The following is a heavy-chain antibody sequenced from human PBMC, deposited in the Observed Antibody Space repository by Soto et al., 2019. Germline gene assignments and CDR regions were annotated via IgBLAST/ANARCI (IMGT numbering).Heavy chain of an antibody. V-gene: IGHV1-8*01. CDR2: MNPNSGNT. CDR3: ARWDYGDYARFDY. D-gene: IGHD4-17*01. Sequence: QVQLVQSGAEVKKSGASVKVSCKASGYTFTSHVINWVRQATGKGLEWMGWMNPNSGNTGYAQKFQGRVTMTRNTSISTAYMELSSLRSEDTAVYYCARWDYGDYARFDYWGQGTLVTVSS. CDR1: GYTFTSHV. J-gene: IGHJ4*02.